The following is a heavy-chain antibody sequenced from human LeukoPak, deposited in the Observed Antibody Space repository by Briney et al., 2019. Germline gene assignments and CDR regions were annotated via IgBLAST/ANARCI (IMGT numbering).Heavy chain of an antibody. J-gene: IGHJ3*02. D-gene: IGHD3-10*01. CDR2: INSGGTVT. CDR3: ARSGITMVGGVSIGLLAFDI. CDR1: GFTFSDFW. Sequence: GGSLRLSCAASGFTFSDFWRHWVRQAPGKGLVWVSRINSGGTVTNYADSVKGRLTISRDNAKNTLYLQMNSLRVEDTANYYCARSGITMVGGVSIGLLAFDIWGQGTMVTVSS. V-gene: IGHV3-74*01.